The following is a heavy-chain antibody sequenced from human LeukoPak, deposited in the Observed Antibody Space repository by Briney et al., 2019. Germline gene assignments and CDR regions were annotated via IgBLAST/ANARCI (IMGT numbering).Heavy chain of an antibody. Sequence: ASVKVSCKASGYTFTSYGITWVRQAPGQGLEWMGWINANNGDTKYAQNLQVRVTMTRDTSTSTAYMEVRSLRSDDTAVYYCARGPIAAAGDYWGQGTLVAVSS. V-gene: IGHV1-18*01. D-gene: IGHD6-13*01. CDR2: INANNGDT. CDR1: GYTFTSYG. CDR3: ARGPIAAAGDY. J-gene: IGHJ4*02.